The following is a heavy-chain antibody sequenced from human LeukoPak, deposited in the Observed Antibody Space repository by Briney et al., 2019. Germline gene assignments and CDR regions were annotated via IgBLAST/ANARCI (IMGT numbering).Heavy chain of an antibody. V-gene: IGHV1-18*01. CDR1: GYTFTSYG. J-gene: IGHJ3*02. CDR3: AREFWEPMAFDI. Sequence: ASVTVSCKASGYTFTSYGISWVRQAPGQGLEWMGWISVNNGNTNYAQKFQGRVTMTTDTSTTTAYMELRSLRSDDTAVYYCAREFWEPMAFDIWGQGTMVTVSS. CDR2: ISVNNGNT. D-gene: IGHD1-26*01.